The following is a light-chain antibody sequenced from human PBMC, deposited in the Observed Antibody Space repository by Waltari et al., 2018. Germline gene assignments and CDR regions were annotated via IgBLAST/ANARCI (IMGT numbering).Light chain of an antibody. CDR3: QSYDSSLSGVV. CDR2: DNS. CDR1: SSNIGAGYD. J-gene: IGLJ2*01. V-gene: IGLV1-40*01. Sequence: QSVLTQPPSVSGAPGQRVTISCTGSSSNIGAGYDVHWYQQLPGTAPKLLIYDNSNRPAWVPDRFSSSKSGTSASLAITGLQAEDEADFYCQSYDSSLSGVVFGGGTKLTVL.